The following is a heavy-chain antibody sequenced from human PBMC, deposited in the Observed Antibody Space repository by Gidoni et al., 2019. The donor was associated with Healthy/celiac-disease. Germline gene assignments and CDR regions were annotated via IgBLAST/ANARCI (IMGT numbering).Heavy chain of an antibody. J-gene: IGHJ1*01. D-gene: IGHD3-3*01. Sequence: EVQLLESGGGLVQPGGSLRRSCAASGFTFRRYALSWVRQAPGKGLEWVSAISGSGGSTYYADSVKGRFTISRDNSKNTLYLQMNSLRAEDTAVYYRAKAADFWSGYYGRGAEYFQHWGQGTLVTVSS. CDR1: GFTFRRYA. CDR2: ISGSGGST. CDR3: AKAADFWSGYYGRGAEYFQH. V-gene: IGHV3-23*01.